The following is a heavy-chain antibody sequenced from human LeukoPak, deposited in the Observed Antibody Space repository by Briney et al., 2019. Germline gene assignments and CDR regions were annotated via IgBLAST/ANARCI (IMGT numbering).Heavy chain of an antibody. CDR2: IKQDGSEK. CDR3: ARHSMVRGEDY. CDR1: GFTFSSYW. Sequence: GGSLRLSCAASGFTFSSYWMSWVRQAPGKGLEWVANIKQDGSEKYYVDSVKGLFTISRDDAKNSLYLQMNSLRAEDTAVYYCARHSMVRGEDYWGQGTLVTVSS. V-gene: IGHV3-7*01. J-gene: IGHJ4*02. D-gene: IGHD3-10*01.